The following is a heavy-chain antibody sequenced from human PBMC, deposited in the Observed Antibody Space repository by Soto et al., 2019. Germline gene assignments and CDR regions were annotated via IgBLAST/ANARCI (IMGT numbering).Heavy chain of an antibody. CDR1: GFAFRTYG. D-gene: IGHD1-26*01. CDR3: AKDGSSH. Sequence: PGGSLRLSCAATGFAFRTYGMHWVRRAPGKGLEWLAVISYDGFNKNHADSVQGRFTISRDNAKNSLYLQMNSLRAEDTALYYCAKDGSSHWGQGTLVTVSS. V-gene: IGHV3-30*19. CDR2: ISYDGFNK. J-gene: IGHJ4*02.